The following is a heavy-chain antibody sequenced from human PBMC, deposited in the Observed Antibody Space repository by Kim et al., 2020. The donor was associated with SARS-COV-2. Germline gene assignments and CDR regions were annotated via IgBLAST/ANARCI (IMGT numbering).Heavy chain of an antibody. V-gene: IGHV4-34*01. D-gene: IGHD6-19*01. CDR1: GGSFSGYY. CDR2: INHSGST. CDR3: ARGLLISSGRVPYAFDI. J-gene: IGHJ3*02. Sequence: SETLSLTCAVYGGSFSGYYWSWIRQPPGKGLEWIGEINHSGSTNYNPSLKSRVTISVDTSKNQFSLKLSSVTAADTAVYYCARGLLISSGRVPYAFDIWG.